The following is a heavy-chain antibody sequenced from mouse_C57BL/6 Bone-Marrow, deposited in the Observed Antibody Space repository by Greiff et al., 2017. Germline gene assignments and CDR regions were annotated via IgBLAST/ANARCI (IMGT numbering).Heavy chain of an antibody. Sequence: EVQLVESGPELVKPGASVKISCKASGFSFTDYNMNWVKQSNGKSLEWIGVINPNYGTTSYNQKFKGKVTLTVDQSTSTAYMQLNILTSEDTAVYYCATHYYGGSDGYAYWGQGTLVTVSA. CDR2: INPNYGTT. J-gene: IGHJ3*01. CDR3: ATHYYGGSDGYAY. V-gene: IGHV1-39*01. CDR1: GFSFTDYN. D-gene: IGHD1-1*01.